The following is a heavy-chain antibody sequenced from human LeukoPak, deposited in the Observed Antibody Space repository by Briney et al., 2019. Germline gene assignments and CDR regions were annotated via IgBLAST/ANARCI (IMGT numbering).Heavy chain of an antibody. D-gene: IGHD3-3*01. V-gene: IGHV3-7*01. CDR1: GFTFSSYG. CDR3: ARAQSYDFWSGYDFDAFDI. J-gene: IGHJ3*02. Sequence: PGGSLRLSCAASGFTFSSYGMHWVRQAPGKGLEWVANINQDGSQMYYVDSVKGRFTISRDNAKNSLYLQMNSLRAEDTAVYYCARAQSYDFWSGYDFDAFDIWGQGTMVTVSS. CDR2: INQDGSQM.